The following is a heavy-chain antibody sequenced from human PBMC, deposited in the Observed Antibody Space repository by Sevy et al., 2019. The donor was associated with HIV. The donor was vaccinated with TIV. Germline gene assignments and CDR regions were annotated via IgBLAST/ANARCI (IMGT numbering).Heavy chain of an antibody. CDR3: AALYDFWSGYSLY. J-gene: IGHJ4*02. CDR1: GFTFNIYA. CDR2: VSGSGENK. D-gene: IGHD3-3*01. Sequence: GGCLRLSCAASGFTFNIYAMSWVRQAPGKGLEWVSAVSGSGENKFYSDTVKGRFTMSRDNSKSTVYLQMNRLSAEDTAEYYCAALYDFWSGYSLYWGQGTVVTVSS. V-gene: IGHV3-23*01.